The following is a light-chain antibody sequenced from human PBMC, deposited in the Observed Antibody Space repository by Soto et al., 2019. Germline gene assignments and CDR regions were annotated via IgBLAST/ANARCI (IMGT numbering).Light chain of an antibody. Sequence: DFEMTQSPSSLSAFVGDIVTMTFRASQSIGTFLSWYQQKSGRAPKLLIYAASSLQIGVPSRFSGSGSGTNFTLTISSLQPEDFATYFCQQNYDTPITFGQGTRLEIK. V-gene: IGKV1-39*01. CDR3: QQNYDTPIT. CDR2: AAS. CDR1: QSIGTF. J-gene: IGKJ5*01.